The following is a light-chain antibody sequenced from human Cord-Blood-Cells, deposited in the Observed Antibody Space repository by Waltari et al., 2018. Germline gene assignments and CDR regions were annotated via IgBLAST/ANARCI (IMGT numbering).Light chain of an antibody. J-gene: IGKJ1*01. CDR1: QRVSSN. V-gene: IGKV3-15*01. Sequence: DIVMTQSPATLSVSPGERANLSCRASQRVSSNLAWYQQKPGQAPRLLIYGASTRATGIPARFSGSGSGTEFTLTISSLQSEDFAVYYCQQYNNWWTFGQGTKVEIK. CDR2: GAS. CDR3: QQYNNWWT.